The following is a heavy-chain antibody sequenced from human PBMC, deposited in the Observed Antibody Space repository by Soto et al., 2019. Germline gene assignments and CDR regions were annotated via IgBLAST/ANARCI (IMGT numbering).Heavy chain of an antibody. Sequence: SVKVSCKASGFTFTSSAMQWVRQARGQRLEWIGWIVVGSGNTNYAQKFQERVTITRDMSTSTAYMELSSLRSEDTAVYYCAADKKCSSTSCPGAFDIWGQGTMVTVSS. V-gene: IGHV1-58*02. CDR3: AADKKCSSTSCPGAFDI. CDR2: IVVGSGNT. CDR1: GFTFTSSA. J-gene: IGHJ3*02. D-gene: IGHD2-2*01.